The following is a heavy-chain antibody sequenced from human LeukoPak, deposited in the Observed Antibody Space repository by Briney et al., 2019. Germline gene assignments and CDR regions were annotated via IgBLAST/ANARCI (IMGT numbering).Heavy chain of an antibody. Sequence: PSETLSLTCTVSGGSISSGSYYWSWIRQPAGKGLEWIGRIYTSGSTNYNPSLKSRGTMSVDTSKNQFSLKLSSVTAADTAVYYCASGPSGSHWGAFDIWGQGTMVTVSS. CDR3: ASGPSGSHWGAFDI. D-gene: IGHD1-26*01. CDR2: IYTSGST. V-gene: IGHV4-61*02. CDR1: GGSISSGSYY. J-gene: IGHJ3*02.